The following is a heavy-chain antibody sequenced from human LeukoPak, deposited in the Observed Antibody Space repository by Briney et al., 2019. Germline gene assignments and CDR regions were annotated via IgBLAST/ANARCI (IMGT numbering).Heavy chain of an antibody. Sequence: ASVKVSCKASGYTYTSYDINWVRQATGQGLEWMGWMNPNSGNTGYAQKFQGKVTMTRNTSISTAYMELSSLRSEDTAVYYCARAPDYSGSYLDCWGQGTLVTVSS. CDR1: GYTYTSYD. J-gene: IGHJ4*02. D-gene: IGHD1-26*01. CDR2: MNPNSGNT. CDR3: ARAPDYSGSYLDC. V-gene: IGHV1-8*01.